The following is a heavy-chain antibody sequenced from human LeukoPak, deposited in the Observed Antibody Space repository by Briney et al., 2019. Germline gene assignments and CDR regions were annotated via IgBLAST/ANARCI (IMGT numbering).Heavy chain of an antibody. CDR2: MNPNSGNT. CDR3: ARSAADYYYYGMDV. J-gene: IGHJ6*02. Sequence: ASVKVSCKASGYTFTSYDINWVRQATGQGLGWMGWMNPNSGNTGYAQKFQGRVTVTRNTSISTAYMELSSLRSEDTAVYYCARSAADYYYYGMDVWGQGTTVTVSS. D-gene: IGHD6-13*01. CDR1: GYTFTSYD. V-gene: IGHV1-8*01.